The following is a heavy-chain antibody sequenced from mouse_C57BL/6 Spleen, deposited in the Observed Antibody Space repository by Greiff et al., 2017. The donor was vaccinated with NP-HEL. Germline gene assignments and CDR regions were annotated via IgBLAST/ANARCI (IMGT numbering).Heavy chain of an antibody. J-gene: IGHJ4*01. Sequence: DVKLVESGGGLVKPGGSLKLSCAASGFTFSDYGMHWVRQAPEKGLEWVAYISSGSSTIYYADKVKGLFTISRDNAKTTLFLQMTSLRSEDTAMYYCARHHYSDYAMDYWGQGTSVTVSS. CDR2: ISSGSSTI. CDR1: GFTFSDYG. V-gene: IGHV5-17*01. CDR3: ARHHYSDYAMDY. D-gene: IGHD2-12*01.